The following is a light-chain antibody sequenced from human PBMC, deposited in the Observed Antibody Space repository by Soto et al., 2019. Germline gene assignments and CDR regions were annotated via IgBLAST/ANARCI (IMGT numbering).Light chain of an antibody. CDR1: QSVSNN. CDR3: QQYNEWPLT. Sequence: EIVMTQSPATLSVSPGERATLSCRDSQSVSNNLAWYQQKPGQAPRLPIYHASTGATGIPARFSGRGSGTDLTLTISTVQSEDFPVYYCQQYNEWPLTFGGGTKVEIK. CDR2: HAS. J-gene: IGKJ4*01. V-gene: IGKV3-15*01.